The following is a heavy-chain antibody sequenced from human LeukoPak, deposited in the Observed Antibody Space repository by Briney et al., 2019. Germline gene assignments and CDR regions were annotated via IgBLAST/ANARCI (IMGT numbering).Heavy chain of an antibody. Sequence: SETLSLTCAVYGGSFSGYYWSWIRQPPGKGLEWIGEINHSGSTNYNPSLKSRVTISVDTSKNQFSLKLSSVTAADTAVYYCARSGYPGFYFDYWGQGTLVTVSS. CDR1: GGSFSGYY. CDR2: INHSGST. CDR3: ARSGYPGFYFDY. V-gene: IGHV4-34*01. D-gene: IGHD2-15*01. J-gene: IGHJ4*02.